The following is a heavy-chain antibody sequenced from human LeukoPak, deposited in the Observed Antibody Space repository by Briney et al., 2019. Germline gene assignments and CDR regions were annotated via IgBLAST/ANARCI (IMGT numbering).Heavy chain of an antibody. D-gene: IGHD3-10*01. Sequence: GGSLRLSCAASGFTFSSYAMSWVRQAPGKGLEWVSAISGSGGSTYYADSVKGRFTISRDNSKNTLYLQMNSLRAEDTAVYYCAKVSLWSGTSREDYWGQGTLVTVSS. J-gene: IGHJ4*02. CDR2: ISGSGGST. CDR3: AKVSLWSGTSREDY. CDR1: GFTFSSYA. V-gene: IGHV3-23*01.